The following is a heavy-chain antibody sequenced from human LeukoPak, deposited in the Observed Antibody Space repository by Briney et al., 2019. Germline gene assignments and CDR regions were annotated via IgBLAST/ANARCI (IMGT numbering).Heavy chain of an antibody. V-gene: IGHV3-74*01. CDR3: ARDRAVAGQLDSFDY. J-gene: IGHJ4*02. Sequence: PGGSLRLSSAASGFTFSSYWMHWVRQAPGKGLVWVSRINSDGSSTTYADSVKGRFIISRDYAKNTLYLQMNSLRADDTAVYYCARDRAVAGQLDSFDYWGQGTLVTVSS. D-gene: IGHD6-19*01. CDR2: INSDGSST. CDR1: GFTFSSYW.